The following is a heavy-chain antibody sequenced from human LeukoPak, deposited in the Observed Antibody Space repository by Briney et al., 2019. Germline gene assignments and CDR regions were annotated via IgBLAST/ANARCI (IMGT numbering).Heavy chain of an antibody. D-gene: IGHD3-22*01. CDR3: AKVPTYYYDSSGRIFDY. CDR1: GFTFSSYA. J-gene: IGHJ4*02. Sequence: GGSLRLSCAASGFTFSSYAMSWVRQAPGKGLEWVSAISGSGGSTYYADSVKGRFTISRDNSKNTLYLQMNSLRAEDTAVYYCAKVPTYYYDSSGRIFDYWGQGTLVTVSS. CDR2: ISGSGGST. V-gene: IGHV3-23*01.